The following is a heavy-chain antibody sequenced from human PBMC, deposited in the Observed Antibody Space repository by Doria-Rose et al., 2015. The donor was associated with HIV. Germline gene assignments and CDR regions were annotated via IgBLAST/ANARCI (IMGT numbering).Heavy chain of an antibody. J-gene: IGHJ5*02. Sequence: PGTGLEWIGYIYTRGTTNYNPSLKSRVTISVDTSKNQFSLQLSSVTAADTAVYYCARLRGSTSSYGPWGQGILVTVSS. CDR2: IYTRGTT. V-gene: IGHV4-4*09. CDR3: ARLRGSTSSYGP. D-gene: IGHD2-2*01.